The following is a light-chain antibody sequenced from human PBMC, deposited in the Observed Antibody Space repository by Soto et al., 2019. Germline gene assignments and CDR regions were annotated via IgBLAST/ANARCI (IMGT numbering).Light chain of an antibody. V-gene: IGKV1-5*01. J-gene: IGKJ1*01. CDR2: DAS. Sequence: DIQMTQSPSTLSASVGDRVTITCRASQSISTWLAWYQQKPGKAPKLLIYDASHLESGVPSRFSGSGSGTEFTLTTSSLQPDDLATYYCQQYNSFWTFGQGTKVEIK. CDR3: QQYNSFWT. CDR1: QSISTW.